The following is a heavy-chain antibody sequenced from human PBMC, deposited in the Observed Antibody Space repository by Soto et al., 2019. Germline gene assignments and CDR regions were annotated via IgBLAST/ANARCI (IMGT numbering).Heavy chain of an antibody. CDR1: IVAVNTYA. CDR3: AKVTKRAAAGRYEYYKYGMDV. Sequence: AWSLRLSCSAAIVAVNTYAMTWLRQAPGKGLEWVSVISGSGGSSYYAASVKGRFTISRDNSKNTLFLQMNGLRAEDTAVYYCAKVTKRAAAGRYEYYKYGMDVWGQGTTVT. D-gene: IGHD6-13*01. CDR2: ISGSGGSS. V-gene: IGHV3-23*01. J-gene: IGHJ6*02.